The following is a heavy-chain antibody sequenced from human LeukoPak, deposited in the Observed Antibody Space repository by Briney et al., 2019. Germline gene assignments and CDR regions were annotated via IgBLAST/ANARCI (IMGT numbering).Heavy chain of an antibody. V-gene: IGHV1-2*02. J-gene: IGHJ4*02. Sequence: ASGSLSSKASGYTFGGYYMDWVRQAPGQGLEWMGWINPSSDTNHAQKFQGRVTLTRDTSLSTAYMELSRLRSDDTAVYYCARDPAGNNYDFDYWGQRTLVTVSS. CDR1: GYTFGGYY. D-gene: IGHD5-12*01. CDR2: INPSSDT. CDR3: ARDPAGNNYDFDY.